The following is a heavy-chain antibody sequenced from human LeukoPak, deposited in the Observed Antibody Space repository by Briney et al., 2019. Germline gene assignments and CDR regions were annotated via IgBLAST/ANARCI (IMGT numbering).Heavy chain of an antibody. D-gene: IGHD7-27*01. CDR2: ISAYNGKA. CDR1: GYIFTTYG. Sequence: ASVTVSCKASGYIFTTYGISWVRQAPGQGLEWMGWISAYNGKANYAQRLQGRVTMTRDTSTSTVYMELSSLRSEDTAVYYCARDANWGSDYWGQGTLVTVSS. J-gene: IGHJ4*02. CDR3: ARDANWGSDY. V-gene: IGHV1-18*01.